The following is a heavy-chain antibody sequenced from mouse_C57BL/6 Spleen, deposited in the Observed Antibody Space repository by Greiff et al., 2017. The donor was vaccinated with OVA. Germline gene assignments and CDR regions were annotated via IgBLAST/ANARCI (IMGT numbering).Heavy chain of an antibody. CDR1: GYTFTSYW. CDR2: IDPSDSYT. Sequence: VQLQQPGAELVRPGTSVKLSCKASGYTFTSYWMHWVKQRPGQGLEWIGVIDPSDSYTNYNQKFKGKATLTVDTSSSTAYMQLSSRTSEDSAVYYCARRGYGSSLYWYFDVWGTGTTVTVSS. CDR3: ARRGYGSSLYWYFDV. J-gene: IGHJ1*03. V-gene: IGHV1-59*01. D-gene: IGHD1-1*01.